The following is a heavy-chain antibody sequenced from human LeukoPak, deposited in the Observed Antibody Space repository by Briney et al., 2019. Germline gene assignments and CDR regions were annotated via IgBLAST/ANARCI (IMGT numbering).Heavy chain of an antibody. Sequence: GGSLRLSCAASGFTFRNYGMHWVRQAPGKGLEWVAVIWYDGSNKYYADSVKGRFTVSRDNSKNTLYLQMNGLRAEDTAVYYCARDLNGAGPDYWGQGTLVTVSS. CDR2: IWYDGSNK. D-gene: IGHD1-1*01. CDR1: GFTFRNYG. V-gene: IGHV3-33*01. J-gene: IGHJ4*02. CDR3: ARDLNGAGPDY.